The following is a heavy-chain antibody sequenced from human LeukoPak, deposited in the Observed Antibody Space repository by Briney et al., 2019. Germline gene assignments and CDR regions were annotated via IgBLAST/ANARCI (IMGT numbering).Heavy chain of an antibody. J-gene: IGHJ4*02. CDR1: GGSISTDY. V-gene: IGHV4-4*07. CDR2: IYTSGST. CDR3: ASDFGY. Sequence: SETLSLTCTVSGGSISTDYWTWIRQPAGKGLEWIGFIYTSGSTNYNPSLKSRVTMSLDTSKNQFSLKLTSVTAADTAVYYSASDFGYWGQGTLVTVSS. D-gene: IGHD3-10*01.